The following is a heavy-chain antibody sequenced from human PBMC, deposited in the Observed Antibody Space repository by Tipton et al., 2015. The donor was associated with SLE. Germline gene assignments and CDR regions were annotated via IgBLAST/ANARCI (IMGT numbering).Heavy chain of an antibody. Sequence: TLSLTYTVSGGSISSGSYYWSWIRQPAGKGLEWIGYIYYSGSTNYNPSLKSRVTISVDTSKNQFSLKLSSVTAADTAVYYCARARYYDFWSGYSFDYWGQGTLVTVSS. D-gene: IGHD3-3*01. CDR3: ARARYYDFWSGYSFDY. CDR1: GGSISSGSYY. V-gene: IGHV4-61*10. J-gene: IGHJ4*02. CDR2: IYYSGST.